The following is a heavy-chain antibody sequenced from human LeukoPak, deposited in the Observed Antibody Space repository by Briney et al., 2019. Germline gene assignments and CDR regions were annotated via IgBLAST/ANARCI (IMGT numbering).Heavy chain of an antibody. CDR1: RFTFSNYW. CDR3: ARGGHRQKEF. V-gene: IGHV3-7*01. CDR2: INQDGSGK. D-gene: IGHD3-10*01. J-gene: IGHJ4*02. Sequence: GGSLRLSCAASRFTFSNYWMTWVRQSPGKGLEWVAIINQDGSGKYYVDSVKGRFTIPRDNAKNSLYLQMSSLRAEDTAVYYCARGGHRQKEFWGQGTLVTVSS.